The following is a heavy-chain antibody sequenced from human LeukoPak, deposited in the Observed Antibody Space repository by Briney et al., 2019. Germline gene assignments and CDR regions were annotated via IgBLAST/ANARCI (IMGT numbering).Heavy chain of an antibody. CDR3: AKDRRGGSYYAATLDI. V-gene: IGHV3-30*02. Sequence: GGSLRLSCVASGFTLSSYGMHWVRQAPGKGLEWVAKIQYDGSNKYYSDSVKGRFTVSRDNSKNTLYVQMNSLRVEDTAVYYCAKDRRGGSYYAATLDIWGQGTMVTVSS. CDR2: IQYDGSNK. J-gene: IGHJ3*02. D-gene: IGHD1-26*01. CDR1: GFTLSSYG.